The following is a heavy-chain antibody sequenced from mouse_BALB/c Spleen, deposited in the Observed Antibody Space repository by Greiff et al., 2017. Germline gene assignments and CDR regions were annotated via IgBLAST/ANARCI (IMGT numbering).Heavy chain of an antibody. D-gene: IGHD1-1*01. V-gene: IGHV5-6*01. CDR2: ISSGGSYT. CDR3: ARHRDYGSSYYFDC. CDR1: GFTFSSYG. Sequence: EVKLVESGGDLVKPGGSLKLSCAASGFTFSSYGMSWVRQTPDKRLEWVATISSGGSYTYYPDSVKGRFTISRDNAKNTLYLQMSSLKSEDTAMYYCARHRDYGSSYYFDCWGQGTTLTVSS. J-gene: IGHJ2*01.